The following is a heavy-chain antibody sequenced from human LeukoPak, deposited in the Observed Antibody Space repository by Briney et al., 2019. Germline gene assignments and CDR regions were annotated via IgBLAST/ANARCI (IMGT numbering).Heavy chain of an antibody. CDR2: IIPIFGIA. V-gene: IGHV1-69*04. D-gene: IGHD2-15*01. CDR1: GGTFSSYA. CDR3: ARGPIVVVVAAYFVY. J-gene: IGHJ4*02. Sequence: ASVKVSCKASGGTFSSYAISWVRQAPGQGLEWMGRIIPIFGIANYAQKFQGRVTITADKSTSTAYMELSSLRSEDTAVYYCARGPIVVVVAAYFVYWGQGTLVTVSS.